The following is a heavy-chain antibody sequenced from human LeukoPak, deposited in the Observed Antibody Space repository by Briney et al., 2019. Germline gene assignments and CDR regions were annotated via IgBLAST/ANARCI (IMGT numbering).Heavy chain of an antibody. J-gene: IGHJ4*02. CDR1: GFTFSSYW. V-gene: IGHV3-74*01. CDR3: ARLDILTGNYYYFEY. D-gene: IGHD3-9*01. Sequence: GGSLRLSCAASGFTFSSYWMHWVRQAPGKGLVWGSRIKSDGSVTTYADSVKGRFTISRDNAKNTLYLQMNSLRAEDTAVYFCARLDILTGNYYYFEYWGQGSLVTVSS. CDR2: IKSDGSVT.